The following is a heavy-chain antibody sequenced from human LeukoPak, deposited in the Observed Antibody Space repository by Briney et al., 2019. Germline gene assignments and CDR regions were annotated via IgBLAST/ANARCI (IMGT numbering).Heavy chain of an antibody. J-gene: IGHJ4*02. V-gene: IGHV4-30-2*01. CDR2: IYHSGST. Sequence: PSETLSLTCTVSGGSISSGGYYWSWIRQPPGKGLEWIGYIYHSGSTYYNPSLKSRVTISVDRSKNQFSLKLSSVTAADTAVYYCARVGMGSYSSSGPWGQGTLVTVSS. CDR3: ARVGMGSYSSSGP. D-gene: IGHD6-6*01. CDR1: GGSISSGGYY.